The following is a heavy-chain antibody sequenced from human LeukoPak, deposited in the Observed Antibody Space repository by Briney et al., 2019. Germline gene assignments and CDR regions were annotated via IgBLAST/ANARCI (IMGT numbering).Heavy chain of an antibody. Sequence: ASVKVSCKASGYTFTGYYIHWVRQAPGQGLEWMGWISPNSGDTNYAQKFQGTVTMTKDTSISTAYMELRSLRSDTTAVYDCPRETIGGSNSGPHDYWGQGTLVTVSS. CDR1: GYTFTGYY. J-gene: IGHJ4*02. D-gene: IGHD1-26*01. CDR2: ISPNSGDT. V-gene: IGHV1-2*02. CDR3: PRETIGGSNSGPHDY.